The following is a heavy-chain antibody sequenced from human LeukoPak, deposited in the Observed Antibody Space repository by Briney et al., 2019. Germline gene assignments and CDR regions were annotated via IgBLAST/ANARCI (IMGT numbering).Heavy chain of an antibody. J-gene: IGHJ4*02. CDR3: ARGDDILTGSFDY. CDR1: AGSISSSSYY. Sequence: SETLSLTCTVSAGSISSSSYYWGCIRQPPGKRPEWTGSIYYSGSTYYNPSLKSRVTISVDTSKNQFSLKLSSVTAADTAVYYCARGDDILTGSFDYWGQGTLVTVSS. CDR2: IYYSGST. V-gene: IGHV4-39*07. D-gene: IGHD3-9*01.